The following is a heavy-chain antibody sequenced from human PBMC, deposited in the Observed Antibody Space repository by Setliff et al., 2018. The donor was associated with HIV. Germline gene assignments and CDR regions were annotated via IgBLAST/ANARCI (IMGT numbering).Heavy chain of an antibody. CDR2: IYHSATT. CDR3: ARDLGGPRNFDN. CDR1: GSFINSDY. Sequence: PSETLSLTCTVSGSFINSDYWGWIRQPPGKGLAWIGSIYHSATTYYNPSLWGRVTISIDTSKNQFSLKLRSVTAADTAVYYCARDLGGPRNFDNWGQGTLVTVSS. V-gene: IGHV4-38-2*02. D-gene: IGHD2-15*01. J-gene: IGHJ4*02.